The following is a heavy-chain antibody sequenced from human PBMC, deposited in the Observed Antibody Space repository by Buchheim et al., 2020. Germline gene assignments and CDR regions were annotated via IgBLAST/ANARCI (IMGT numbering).Heavy chain of an antibody. V-gene: IGHV2-70*19. CDR2: IAGDDTR. CDR1: GFSLTTGGLC. J-gene: IGHJ6*02. D-gene: IGHD5-18*01. Sequence: QATLKESGPALVQPTQTLTLTCTFSGFSLTTGGLCVNWLRQPPGKALQWLALIAGDDTRHYATSLRTRVTISKDASKNQVGLTMSDMDPWDTATYCCARTRLIQRDYHYGMDVWGQGTT. CDR3: ARTRLIQRDYHYGMDV.